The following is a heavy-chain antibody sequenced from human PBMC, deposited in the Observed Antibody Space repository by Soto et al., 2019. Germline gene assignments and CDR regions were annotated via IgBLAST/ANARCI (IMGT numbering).Heavy chain of an antibody. CDR2: MSDDGSTK. J-gene: IGHJ4*02. CDR3: ERDGGWLQLFDF. Sequence: GGSLRLSCAVSGFTFSTYTMHWVRPAPGKGLQWVAVMSDDGSTKYYADSVKGRFTISRDNSKNTLYLQMNSLRAEDTAVYYCERDGGWLQLFDFWGQGTLVTVSS. D-gene: IGHD1-1*01. V-gene: IGHV3-30-3*01. CDR1: GFTFSTYT.